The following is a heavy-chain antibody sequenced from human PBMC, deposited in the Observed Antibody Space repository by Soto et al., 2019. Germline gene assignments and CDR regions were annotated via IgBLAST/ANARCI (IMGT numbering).Heavy chain of an antibody. CDR2: ICYSGST. CDR1: GGSISSSSYY. J-gene: IGHJ6*02. CDR3: ARDLKWSTWDYYYYYGMDV. D-gene: IGHD2-15*01. V-gene: IGHV4-39*07. Sequence: SETLSLTCTVSGGSISSSSYYWGWIRQPPGKGLEWIGVICYSGSTYYTHSLKGRVTISGDNSKNTLYLQMNSLRAEDTAVYYCARDLKWSTWDYYYYYGMDVWGQGTTVTVSS.